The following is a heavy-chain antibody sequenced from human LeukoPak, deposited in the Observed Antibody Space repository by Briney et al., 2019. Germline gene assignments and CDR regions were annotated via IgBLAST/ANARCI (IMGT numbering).Heavy chain of an antibody. D-gene: IGHD6-13*01. V-gene: IGHV4-39*01. J-gene: IGHJ4*02. CDR2: IYYSGST. CDR1: GGSISSSSYY. Sequence: SETLSLTCTVSGGSISSSSYYWGWIRQPPGKGLEWIGSIYYSGSTYYNPSLKSRVTISVDTSKHQFTLKLSSVTAADTAVYYCARHGSSWYYFDYWGQGTLVTVSS. CDR3: ARHGSSWYYFDY.